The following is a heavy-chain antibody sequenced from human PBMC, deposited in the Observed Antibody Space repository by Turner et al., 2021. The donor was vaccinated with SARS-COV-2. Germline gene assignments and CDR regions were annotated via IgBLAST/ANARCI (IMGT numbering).Heavy chain of an antibody. D-gene: IGHD5-18*01. CDR2: ISDSGCST. J-gene: IGHJ5*02. Sequence: EVQLLESGGGLVQPGGSLRLSCAASGFTFSSYGMSWVRQAPGKGLECFSAISDSGCSTYYADSVKGRFTISRDNSKNTLYLQMNSLRAEDTAVYYCAKTDTAMVPYNWFDPWGQGTLVTVSS. CDR3: AKTDTAMVPYNWFDP. CDR1: GFTFSSYG. V-gene: IGHV3-23*01.